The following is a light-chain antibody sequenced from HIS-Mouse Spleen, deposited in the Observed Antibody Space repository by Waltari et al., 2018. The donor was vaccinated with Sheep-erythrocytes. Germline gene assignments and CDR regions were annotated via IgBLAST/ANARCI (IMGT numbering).Light chain of an antibody. J-gene: IGKJ1*01. CDR1: QSVSSN. Sequence: EIVMTQSPATLSVSPGERAPLPCRASQSVSSNLALYQQKPGQAPRLRIYGASTRATGIPARCSGSGSGTGFTLTINSMQSEDFAVYYCQQYNNWPPTFGQGTKVEIK. CDR2: GAS. CDR3: QQYNNWPPT. V-gene: IGKV3-15*01.